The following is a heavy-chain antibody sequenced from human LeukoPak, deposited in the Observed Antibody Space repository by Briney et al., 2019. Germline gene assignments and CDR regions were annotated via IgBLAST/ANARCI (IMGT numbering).Heavy chain of an antibody. D-gene: IGHD2-21*02. J-gene: IGHJ4*02. V-gene: IGHV3-64D*06. Sequence: QTGGSLRLSCLRSGFTLSLLGMNWVRQAPGGGLEYVSAISKNGGTTYYVDSVKGRFTISRDNSKNTLYLQMNSLRVEDTAVYFCVKDLSDRDVDYWGQGTLVTVSS. CDR1: GFTLSLLG. CDR2: ISKNGGTT. CDR3: VKDLSDRDVDY.